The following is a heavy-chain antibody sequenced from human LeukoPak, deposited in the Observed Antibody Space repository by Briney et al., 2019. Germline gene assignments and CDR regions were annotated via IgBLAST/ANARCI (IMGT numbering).Heavy chain of an antibody. J-gene: IGHJ4*02. Sequence: ASVKVSCTVSGYTLTDVSMPWVRQAPGKGLEWMGGFDPGDGETIYAQKFQGRVTMTEDTSTDTAYMELSSLRSEDTAVYYCATNLGIWFDKNNTWGQGTLVTVSS. V-gene: IGHV1-24*01. CDR1: GYTLTDVS. D-gene: IGHD3-10*01. CDR2: FDPGDGET. CDR3: ATNLGIWFDKNNT.